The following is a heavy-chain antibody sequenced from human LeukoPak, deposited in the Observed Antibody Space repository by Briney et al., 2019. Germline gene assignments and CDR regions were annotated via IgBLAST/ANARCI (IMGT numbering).Heavy chain of an antibody. CDR3: ARDPXLRXLEWLPHNWFDP. CDR2: INPNSGGT. V-gene: IGHV1-2*02. CDR1: GYTFTGYY. D-gene: IGHD3-3*01. J-gene: IGHJ5*02. Sequence: ASVKVSCTASGYTFTGYYMHWVRQAPGQGLEWMGWINPNSGGTNYAQKFQGRVTMTRDTSISTAYMELSRLRSDDTAVYYCARDPXLRXLEWLPHNWFDPWGQGTLVTVSS.